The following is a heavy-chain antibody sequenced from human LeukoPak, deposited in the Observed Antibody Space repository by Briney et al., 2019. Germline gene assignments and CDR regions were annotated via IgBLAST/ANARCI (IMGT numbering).Heavy chain of an antibody. D-gene: IGHD2-2*01. CDR1: GGSISSGGYY. V-gene: IGHV4-30-2*01. J-gene: IGHJ1*01. CDR2: IYHSGST. Sequence: SETLSLTCTVSGGSISSGGYYWSWIRQPPGKGLEWIGYIYHSGSTYYNPSLKSRVTISVDRSKNQFSLKLSSVTAADTAVYYCARDPHHPLGYCSSTSCYQHWGQGTLVTVSS. CDR3: ARDPHHPLGYCSSTSCYQH.